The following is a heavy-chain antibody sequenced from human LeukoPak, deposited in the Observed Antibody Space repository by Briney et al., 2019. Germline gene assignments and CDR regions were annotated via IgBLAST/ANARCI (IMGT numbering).Heavy chain of an antibody. J-gene: IGHJ4*02. V-gene: IGHV4-38-2*02. D-gene: IGHD2-21*01. Sequence: SETLSLTCIVSGDSLSSGYYWGWVRQSPGKGLEWIGSVYHTGSTYYNPSLKSRVTISVDTSKNQFSLKLSSVTAADTAVYYCARGVVIAPQTFDYWGQGTLVTVSS. CDR1: GDSLSSGYY. CDR2: VYHTGST. CDR3: ARGVVIAPQTFDY.